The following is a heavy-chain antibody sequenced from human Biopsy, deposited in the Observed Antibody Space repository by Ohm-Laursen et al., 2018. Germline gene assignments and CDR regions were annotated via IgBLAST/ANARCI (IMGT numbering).Heavy chain of an antibody. V-gene: IGHV4-31*03. CDR3: ARLGSGDYFPTFFDF. J-gene: IGHJ4*02. CDR1: GVSINGGRYY. CDR2: IFYSANT. Sequence: SQTLSLTCTVSGVSINGGRYYWNWIRHPPGKGLEWIGNIFYSANTYYNPSLKSRVTISVGTSKNQFSLKLSSVTAADTAVYYCARLGSGDYFPTFFDFWGQGALVTVSS. D-gene: IGHD5-12*01.